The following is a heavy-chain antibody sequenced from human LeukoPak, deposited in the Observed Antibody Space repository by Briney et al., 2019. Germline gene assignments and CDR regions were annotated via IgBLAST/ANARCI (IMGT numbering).Heavy chain of an antibody. V-gene: IGHV3-7*01. D-gene: IGHD2-15*01. CDR1: GFTIDSFY. CDR2: IDEAGKDR. J-gene: IGHJ4*01. Sequence: PGGSLRLSCVASGFTIDSFYMSWVRQAPGKGLEWVANIDEAGKDRYYADSVKGRFTISRDNTKNSVFLDMTSLRVEDTATYFCARASPGVVFNYFDHWGQGALVPVSS. CDR3: ARASPGVVFNYFDH.